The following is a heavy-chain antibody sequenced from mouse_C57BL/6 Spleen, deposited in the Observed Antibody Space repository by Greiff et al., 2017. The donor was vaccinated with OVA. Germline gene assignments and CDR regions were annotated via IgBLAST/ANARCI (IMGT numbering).Heavy chain of an antibody. Sequence: QVQLQQPGAELVKPGASVKMSCKASGYTFTSYWITWVKQRPGQGLEWIGDIYPGSGSTNYNEKFKSKATLTVDTSSSTAYMQLSSLTSEDSAVYYCAREDLFTTVVAPPGHFDVWGTGTTVTVSS. CDR3: AREDLFTTVVAPPGHFDV. D-gene: IGHD1-1*01. CDR2: IYPGSGST. V-gene: IGHV1-55*01. CDR1: GYTFTSYW. J-gene: IGHJ1*03.